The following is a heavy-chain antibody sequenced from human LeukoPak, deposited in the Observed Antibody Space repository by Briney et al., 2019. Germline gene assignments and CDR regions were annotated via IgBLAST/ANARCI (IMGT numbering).Heavy chain of an antibody. V-gene: IGHV4-61*02. CDR2: IYTSGST. CDR3: AKDGHYYDSSGYYYAYYYYYMDV. Sequence: PSETLSLTCTVSGGSISSNSYYWSWIRQPAGKGLEWIGRIYTSGSTNYNPSLKSRVTISVDTSKSQFSLKLNSVTAADTAVYYCAKDGHYYDSSGYYYAYYYYYMDVWGKGTTVTISS. J-gene: IGHJ6*03. CDR1: GGSISSNSYY. D-gene: IGHD3-22*01.